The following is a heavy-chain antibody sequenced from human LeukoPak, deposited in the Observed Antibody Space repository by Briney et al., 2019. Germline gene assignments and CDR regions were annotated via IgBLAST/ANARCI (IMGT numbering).Heavy chain of an antibody. CDR1: GFTFSSYG. V-gene: IGHV3-30*02. J-gene: IGHJ4*02. CDR2: IRYDGSNK. CDR3: AKDWTSYYYGSGSTSSRY. Sequence: GGSLRLSCAASGFTFSSYGMHWVRQAPGKGLEWVAFIRYDGSNKYYADSVKGRFTISRDNSKNTLYLQMNSLRAEDTAVYYCAKDWTSYYYGSGSTSSRYWGQGTLVTVSS. D-gene: IGHD3-10*01.